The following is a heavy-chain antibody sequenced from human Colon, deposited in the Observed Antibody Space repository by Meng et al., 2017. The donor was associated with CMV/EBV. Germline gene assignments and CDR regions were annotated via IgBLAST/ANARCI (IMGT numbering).Heavy chain of an antibody. J-gene: IGHJ4*02. V-gene: IGHV1-2*06. CDR2: INPHTGGT. Sequence: SGFRFTDNYLHWVRQAPGQGLEWMGRINPHTGGTNYTQKFQGRVTMTRDTSISTAYLELSRLRSDDTAVYYCASIRRSVVGMLRYFDSWGQGTLVTVSS. CDR3: ASIRRSVVGMLRYFDS. CDR1: GFRFTDNY. D-gene: IGHD2-8*01.